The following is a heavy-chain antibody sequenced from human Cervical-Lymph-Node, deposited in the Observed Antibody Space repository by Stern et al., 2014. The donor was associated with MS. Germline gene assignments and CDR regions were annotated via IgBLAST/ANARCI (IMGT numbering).Heavy chain of an antibody. Sequence: VQLVESGGGVVQPGRSLRLSCAASGFTFSSYGMQWVRQAPGKGLEWVAVIWYDGSNKYYADSVKGRFTISRDNSKNTLYLQMNSLRAEDTAVYYCARDRHDLGYCSGGSCYLPDYWGQGTLVTVSS. CDR3: ARDRHDLGYCSGGSCYLPDY. CDR2: IWYDGSNK. V-gene: IGHV3-33*01. CDR1: GFTFSSYG. D-gene: IGHD2-15*01. J-gene: IGHJ4*02.